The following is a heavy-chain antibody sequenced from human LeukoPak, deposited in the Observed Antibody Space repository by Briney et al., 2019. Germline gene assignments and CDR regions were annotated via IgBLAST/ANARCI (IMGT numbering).Heavy chain of an antibody. Sequence: PGGSLRLSCAASGFAFNYAWVSWVRQAPGKGLEWVSFISTSSSYIYYADSVKGRFTISRDNAKNSLYLQMNSLRAEDTAVYYCARDSGGYRMYNWFDPWGQGTLVTVSS. CDR1: GFAFNYAW. J-gene: IGHJ5*02. CDR2: ISTSSSYI. V-gene: IGHV3-21*01. CDR3: ARDSGGYRMYNWFDP. D-gene: IGHD5-18*01.